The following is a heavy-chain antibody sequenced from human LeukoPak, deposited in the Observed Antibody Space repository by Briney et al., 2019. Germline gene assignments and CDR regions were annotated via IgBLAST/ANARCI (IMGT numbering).Heavy chain of an antibody. CDR2: IYYSGST. V-gene: IGHV4-59*01. J-gene: IGHJ4*02. D-gene: IGHD4-17*01. CDR3: ARDGGDYPFDY. CDR1: GGSISSYY. Sequence: SSETLSLTCTVSGGSISSYYWSWIRQPPGKGLEWIGYIYYSGSTNYNPSLKSRVTISVDTSKNQFSLKLSSVTAADTAVYYCARDGGDYPFDYWGQGTLVTVSS.